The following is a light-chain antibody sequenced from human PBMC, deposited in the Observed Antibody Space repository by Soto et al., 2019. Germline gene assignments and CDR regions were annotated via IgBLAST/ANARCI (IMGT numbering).Light chain of an antibody. CDR3: HQYNSWRRGT. CDR2: GAS. J-gene: IGKJ3*01. Sequence: EIMMTQSPGTLSVSPGAGATLSCTASQSVNLDLAWYQKKPGQPPMLLLYGASTRATGIPVRFRGSGSGTEFTLTISSLQSEDSAVYYGHQYNSWRRGTFGRGTRWISN. V-gene: IGKV3-15*01. CDR1: QSVNLD.